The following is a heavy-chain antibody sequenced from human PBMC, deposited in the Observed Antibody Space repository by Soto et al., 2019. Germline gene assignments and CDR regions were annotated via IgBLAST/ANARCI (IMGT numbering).Heavy chain of an antibody. D-gene: IGHD6-19*01. CDR2: ISYDGSNK. J-gene: IGHJ4*02. CDR1: GFTFSSYV. V-gene: IGHV3-30*18. Sequence: GGSLRLSCAATGFTFSSYVMHWVRESPGKGLEWVAVISYDGSNKYYEDSVKGRFTISRDNSKNTLYLQMNSLRAEDTAVYYCAKGIAVAGTFFGFDYWGQGTLVTVSS. CDR3: AKGIAVAGTFFGFDY.